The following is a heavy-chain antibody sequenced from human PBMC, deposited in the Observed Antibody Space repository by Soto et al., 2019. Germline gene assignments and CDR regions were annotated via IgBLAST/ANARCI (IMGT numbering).Heavy chain of an antibody. CDR1: GFTFSSYA. J-gene: IGHJ4*02. CDR2: ISYDGSNK. D-gene: IGHD6-19*01. Sequence: QVQLVESGGGVVQPGRSLRLSCAASGFTFSSYAMHWVRQAPGKGLEWVAVISYDGSNKYYADSVKGRFTISRDNSKNTLYLQMNSLRAEATAVYYCARDSSGWFDYWGQGTLVTVSS. V-gene: IGHV3-30-3*01. CDR3: ARDSSGWFDY.